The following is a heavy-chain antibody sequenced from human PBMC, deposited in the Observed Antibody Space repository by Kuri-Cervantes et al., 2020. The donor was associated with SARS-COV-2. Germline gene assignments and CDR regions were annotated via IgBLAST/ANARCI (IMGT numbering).Heavy chain of an antibody. V-gene: IGHV4-39*07. D-gene: IGHD3-3*01. CDR3: ARGAYYDFWSGYYPAYYFDY. CDR2: IYYSGDS. Sequence: GSLRLSCTVSGGSISSAYYYWGWIRQPPGKGLEWIGSIYYSGDSDRNPALKSRVTISVDTSKSQFSLSLSSVTAADTAVYYCARGAYYDFWSGYYPAYYFDYWGQGTLVTVSS. J-gene: IGHJ4*02. CDR1: GGSISSAYYY.